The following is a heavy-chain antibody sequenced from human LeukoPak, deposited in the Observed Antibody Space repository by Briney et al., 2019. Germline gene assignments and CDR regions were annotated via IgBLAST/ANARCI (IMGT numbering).Heavy chain of an antibody. CDR3: ARAYYYDSSGYYLGLDY. Sequence: SETLSLTCAVSGGSISSGGYSWSWIRQPPGKGLEWIGYIYHSGSTNYNPSLKSRVTISVDTSKNQFSLKLSSVTAADTAVYYCARAYYYDSSGYYLGLDYWGQGTLVTVSS. CDR2: IYHSGST. CDR1: GGSISSGGYS. J-gene: IGHJ4*02. D-gene: IGHD3-22*01. V-gene: IGHV4-30-2*01.